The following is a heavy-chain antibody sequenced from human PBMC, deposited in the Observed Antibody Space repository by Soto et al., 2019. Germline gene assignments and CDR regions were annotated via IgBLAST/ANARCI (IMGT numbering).Heavy chain of an antibody. V-gene: IGHV3-23*01. Sequence: PGGSLRLSCAASGFTFSSYAMNWVRQAPGKGPEWVSSISASGGSTYYADSVKGRFTISRDNSKNTLYLQMNSLRAEDTAVYYCAKTTSNYDILTGYYTYFQHWGQGTLVTVSS. CDR2: ISASGGST. CDR1: GFTFSSYA. D-gene: IGHD3-9*01. CDR3: AKTTSNYDILTGYYTYFQH. J-gene: IGHJ1*01.